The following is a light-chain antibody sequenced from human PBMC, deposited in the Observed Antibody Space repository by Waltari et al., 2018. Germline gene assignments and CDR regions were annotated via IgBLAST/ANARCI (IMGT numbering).Light chain of an antibody. CDR3: QQYGSSPST. CDR1: QSVSSSY. Sequence: EIVLTQSPGTLSLSPGERATLSCRASQSVSSSYLAWYQQKPGQAPRLLIYGASSRATGIPDRFSGSWSVTDFTLTISRLEPEDFSVYYCQQYGSSPSTFGGGTKVEIK. J-gene: IGKJ4*01. V-gene: IGKV3-20*01. CDR2: GAS.